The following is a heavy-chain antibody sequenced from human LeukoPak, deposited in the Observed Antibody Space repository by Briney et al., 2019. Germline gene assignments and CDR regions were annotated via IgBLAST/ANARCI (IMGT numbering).Heavy chain of an antibody. Sequence: GGSLRLSCAASGFTFSSYSMKWVRQAPGKGLEWVSYINSSSSTIYYADSVKGRFTISRDNAKNSLYLQMKSLRAEDTAVYYCARDASDSSGYYLYYYYMDVWGKGTTVTVSS. V-gene: IGHV3-48*04. CDR2: INSSSSTI. CDR1: GFTFSSYS. CDR3: ARDASDSSGYYLYYYYMDV. J-gene: IGHJ6*03. D-gene: IGHD3-22*01.